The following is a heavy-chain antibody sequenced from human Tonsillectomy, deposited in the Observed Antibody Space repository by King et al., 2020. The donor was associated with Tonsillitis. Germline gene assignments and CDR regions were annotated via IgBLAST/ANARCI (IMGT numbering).Heavy chain of an antibody. CDR3: ARGLPALRTFDI. J-gene: IGHJ3*02. CDR1: GGSIRSDDYS. V-gene: IGHV4-30-2*01. CDR2: IYDSGTT. Sequence: QLQESGSGLVKPSQTLSLTCAVSGGSIRSDDYSWSWIRQPPGKGLEWIGYIYDSGTTYYNPSLKSRVSISVDRSKNHFFLKLTSVTAADTAIYYCARGLPALRTFDIWGQGTMVTVSS. D-gene: IGHD3-16*01.